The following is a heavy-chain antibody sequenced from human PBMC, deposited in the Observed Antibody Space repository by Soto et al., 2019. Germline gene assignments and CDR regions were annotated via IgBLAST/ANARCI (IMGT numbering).Heavy chain of an antibody. J-gene: IGHJ6*02. CDR2: ISGSGGSI. D-gene: IGHD6-25*01. Sequence: EVQLLESGGGLVQPRGSLRLSCAASGFTFTNYAMNWVRQAPGKGLEWVSVISGSGGSINYADSVKGRFFISGDNSKSTLYLQVNSLRAEDTAVYYWARDLGNPSGYDYYCTTDVWGQGTAVTVSS. CDR1: GFTFTNYA. CDR3: ARDLGNPSGYDYYCTTDV. V-gene: IGHV3-23*01.